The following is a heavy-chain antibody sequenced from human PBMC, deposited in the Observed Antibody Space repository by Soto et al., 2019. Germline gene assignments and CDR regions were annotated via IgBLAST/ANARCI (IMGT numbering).Heavy chain of an antibody. Sequence: GGSLRLSCAASGFTFDDYAMHWVRQAPGKGLEWVSGISWNSGSIGYADSVKGRFTISRDNAKNSLYLQMNSLRAEDTALYYCAKAILRFGESNFDYWGQGTLVTVSS. J-gene: IGHJ4*02. CDR2: ISWNSGSI. D-gene: IGHD3-10*01. V-gene: IGHV3-9*01. CDR3: AKAILRFGESNFDY. CDR1: GFTFDDYA.